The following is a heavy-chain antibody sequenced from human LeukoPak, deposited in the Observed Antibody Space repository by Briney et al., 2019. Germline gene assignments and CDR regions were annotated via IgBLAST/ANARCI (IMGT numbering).Heavy chain of an antibody. J-gene: IGHJ6*03. CDR2: IYTSGST. CDR1: GGSISSGSYY. Sequence: PSETLSLTCTVSGGSISSGSYYWSWIRQPAGKGLEWIGRIYTSGSTNYNPSLKSRVTMSVDTSQNQSSLKLSSVTAADTAVYYCAREGAHYYYYYMDVWGKGTTVTISS. V-gene: IGHV4-61*02. CDR3: AREGAHYYYYYMDV. D-gene: IGHD3-16*01.